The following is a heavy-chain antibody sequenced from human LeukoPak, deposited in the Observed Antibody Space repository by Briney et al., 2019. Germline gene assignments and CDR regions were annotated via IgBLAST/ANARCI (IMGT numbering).Heavy chain of an antibody. CDR2: IYQNGST. CDR1: GYSISSGYH. Sequence: PSETLSLTCSVSGYSISSGYHWAWIRRAPGKGLEWMGSIYQNGSTYDNMSLKSRVSLSVDTSRSQFSLKLSSVIAADTAVYYCARGVPRVINYWGQGTLVTVSS. J-gene: IGHJ4*02. CDR3: ARGVPRVINY. D-gene: IGHD3-22*01. V-gene: IGHV4-38-2*02.